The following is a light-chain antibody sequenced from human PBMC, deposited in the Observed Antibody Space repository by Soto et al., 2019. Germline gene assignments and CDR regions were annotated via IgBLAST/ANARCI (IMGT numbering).Light chain of an antibody. CDR2: DAS. Sequence: EIVLTQSPATLSLSPGERATLSCRASQSVSSYLAWYQQKPGQAPRLLIYDASNRATGIPARFSGSGSGTDFTLTTSCLEPEDFAAYYCQQRSNWPPYTFGQGTKLEIK. J-gene: IGKJ2*01. V-gene: IGKV3-11*01. CDR3: QQRSNWPPYT. CDR1: QSVSSY.